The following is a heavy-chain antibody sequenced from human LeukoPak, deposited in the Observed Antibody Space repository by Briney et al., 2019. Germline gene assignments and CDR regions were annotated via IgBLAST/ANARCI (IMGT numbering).Heavy chain of an antibody. CDR3: ARGPEYYDSSGLFDY. Sequence: GSLRLSCAASGFTFSSYAMSWVRQAPGKGLEWVSAISGRGGATYYADSVKGRFTISRDNSKNTLYLQMNSLRAEDTAVYYCARGPEYYDSSGLFDYWGQGTLVTVSS. J-gene: IGHJ4*02. V-gene: IGHV3-23*01. CDR1: GFTFSSYA. D-gene: IGHD3-22*01. CDR2: ISGRGGAT.